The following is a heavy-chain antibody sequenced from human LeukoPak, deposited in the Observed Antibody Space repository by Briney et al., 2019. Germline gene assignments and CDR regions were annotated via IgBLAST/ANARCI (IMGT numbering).Heavy chain of an antibody. CDR2: INPNSGGT. D-gene: IGHD3-22*01. V-gene: IGHV1-2*02. J-gene: IGHJ3*02. CDR3: ARVAVYYYDSSGYPYGAFDI. CDR1: GYTFTGYY. Sequence: ASVKVSCKASGYTFTGYYMHWVRQAPGQGLEWMGWINPNSGGTNYAQKFQGRVTMTRDTSISTACMELSRLRSNDTAVYYCARVAVYYYDSSGYPYGAFDIWGQGTMVTVSS.